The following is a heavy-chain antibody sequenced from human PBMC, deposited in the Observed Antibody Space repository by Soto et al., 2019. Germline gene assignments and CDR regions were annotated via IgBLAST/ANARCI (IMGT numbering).Heavy chain of an antibody. CDR1: GGSFSGYY. CDR2: INHSGST. CDR3: AREVKSITGTWYYYMDV. Sequence: SETLSLTCAVYGGSFSGYYWSWIRQPPGKGLEWIGEINHSGSTNYNPSLKSRVTISVDTSKNQFSLKLSSVTAADTAVYYCAREVKSITGTWYYYMDVWGKGTTVTVS. D-gene: IGHD1-7*01. V-gene: IGHV4-34*01. J-gene: IGHJ6*03.